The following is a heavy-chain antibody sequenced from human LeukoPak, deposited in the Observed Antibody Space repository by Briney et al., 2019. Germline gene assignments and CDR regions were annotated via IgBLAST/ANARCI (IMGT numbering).Heavy chain of an antibody. J-gene: IGHJ4*02. CDR1: GYTFTGYY. D-gene: IGHD1-26*01. CDR2: ISAYNGNT. V-gene: IGHV1-18*04. CDR3: ASSDSGSYNSHGAY. Sequence: GAAVKVSCKASGYTFTGYYIHWVRQAPGQGLEWMGWISAYNGNTNYAQKLQGRVTMTTDTSTSTDYMELRSLRSDATAVYYCASSDSGSYNSHGAYWGQGTLVTVSS.